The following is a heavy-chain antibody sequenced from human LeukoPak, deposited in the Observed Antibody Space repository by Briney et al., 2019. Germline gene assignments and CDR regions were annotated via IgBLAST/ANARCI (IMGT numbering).Heavy chain of an antibody. J-gene: IGHJ4*02. CDR3: ARVSDCSSTSCYQTPDFDY. D-gene: IGHD2-2*01. Sequence: GGSLRLSCAASGFTFSSYSMNWVRQAPGKGLEWVSSISSSSSYIYYADSVKGRFTIPRDNAKNSLYLQMNSLRAEDTAVYYCARVSDCSSTSCYQTPDFDYWGQGTLVTVSS. CDR2: ISSSSSYI. V-gene: IGHV3-21*01. CDR1: GFTFSSYS.